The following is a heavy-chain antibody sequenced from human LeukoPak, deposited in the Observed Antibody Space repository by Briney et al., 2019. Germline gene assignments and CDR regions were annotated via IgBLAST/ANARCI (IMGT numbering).Heavy chain of an antibody. J-gene: IGHJ4*02. D-gene: IGHD5-12*01. CDR2: ISGSGATT. Sequence: GGSLRLSCAASGFTFSTYGLIWVRLAPGKGLEWVSRISGSGATTFYADSVKGRFTISRDNSKNTLYLQMNSLRAEDTAVYFCAKDSSGHESFDHWGQGTLVTVSS. CDR3: AKDSSGHESFDH. CDR1: GFTFSTYG. V-gene: IGHV3-23*01.